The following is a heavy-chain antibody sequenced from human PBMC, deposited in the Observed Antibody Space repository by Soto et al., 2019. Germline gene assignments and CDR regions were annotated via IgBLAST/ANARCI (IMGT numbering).Heavy chain of an antibody. Sequence: QVQLQESAPRLVKPSGTLSLTCAVSGDSINSSNWWSWVRQPPGKGLEWIGEIYHSGTINYNPSLKRRISISLEKAKNQFSLKLNSVTAADTAVYFCASSKRPTVLVDYWGQGALVTVSS. V-gene: IGHV4-4*02. D-gene: IGHD2-8*02. CDR3: ASSKRPTVLVDY. CDR2: IYHSGTI. CDR1: GDSINSSNW. J-gene: IGHJ4*02.